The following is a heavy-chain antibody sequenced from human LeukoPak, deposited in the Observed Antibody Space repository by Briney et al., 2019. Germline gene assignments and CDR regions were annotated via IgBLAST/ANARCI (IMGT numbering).Heavy chain of an antibody. CDR1: GYTFTGYY. Sequence: ASVKVSCKASGYTFTGYYMHWVRQAPGQGLEWMGWINPNSGGTNYAQKFQGRVTITADKSTSTAYMELSSLRSEDTAVYYCARTEYDFWSGYHARYDYWGQGTLVTVSS. J-gene: IGHJ4*02. V-gene: IGHV1-2*02. D-gene: IGHD3-3*01. CDR2: INPNSGGT. CDR3: ARTEYDFWSGYHARYDY.